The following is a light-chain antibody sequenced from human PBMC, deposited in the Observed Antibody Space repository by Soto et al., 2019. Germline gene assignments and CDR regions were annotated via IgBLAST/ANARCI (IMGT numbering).Light chain of an antibody. CDR1: QSVSSN. Sequence: EIVMTQSPATLSVSPGERATLSCRASQSVSSNLARYQQKPGQAPRLLIYGASTRATGIPARFSGSGSGTXXXXXISXXXSEDFAVYYCQQYNNWLSWTFGQGTKVEIK. V-gene: IGKV3-15*01. CDR2: GAS. J-gene: IGKJ1*01. CDR3: QQYNNWLSWT.